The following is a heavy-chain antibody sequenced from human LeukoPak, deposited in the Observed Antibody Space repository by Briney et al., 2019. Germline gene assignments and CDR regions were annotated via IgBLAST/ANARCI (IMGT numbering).Heavy chain of an antibody. J-gene: IGHJ6*03. Sequence: TSETLSLTCTVSGGSISSSSYYWGWIRQPPGKGLEWIGSIYYSGGTYYNPSLKSRVTISVDTSKNQFSLKLSSVTAADTAVYYCARGRSSSWHRDGYYYYMDVWGKGTTVTVSS. CDR3: ARGRSSSWHRDGYYYYMDV. CDR1: GGSISSSSYY. V-gene: IGHV4-39*07. D-gene: IGHD6-13*01. CDR2: IYYSGGT.